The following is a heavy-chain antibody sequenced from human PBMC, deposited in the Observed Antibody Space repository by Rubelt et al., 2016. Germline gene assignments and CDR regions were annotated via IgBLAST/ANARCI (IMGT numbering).Heavy chain of an antibody. CDR3: AGDPNGDYDFDY. CDR1: GYTFTDYY. Sequence: QVQLVQSGAEVKKPGASVKVSCKASGYTFTDYYIHWVRQAPGQGLEWMGWINPNSGDTNYAQKFQGWVTMTRDTSIRTAYMELSRLRSDDTAGYFCAGDPNGDYDFDYWGPGTLVTVSS. J-gene: IGHJ4*02. V-gene: IGHV1-2*04. D-gene: IGHD4-17*01. CDR2: INPNSGDT.